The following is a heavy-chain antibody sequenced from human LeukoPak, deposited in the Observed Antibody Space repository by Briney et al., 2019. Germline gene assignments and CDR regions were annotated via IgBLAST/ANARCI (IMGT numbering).Heavy chain of an antibody. CDR1: GYSFTNYW. CDR2: NYPGDSDT. Sequence: GESLKISCKGSGYSFTNYWIGWVRQMPGKGLEWMGINYPGDSDTRYSPSFQGQVTISADKSISTAYLQWSSLKASDTAMYYCARLEVVAATPEYFQHWGQGTLVTVSS. D-gene: IGHD2-15*01. CDR3: ARLEVVAATPEYFQH. J-gene: IGHJ1*01. V-gene: IGHV5-51*01.